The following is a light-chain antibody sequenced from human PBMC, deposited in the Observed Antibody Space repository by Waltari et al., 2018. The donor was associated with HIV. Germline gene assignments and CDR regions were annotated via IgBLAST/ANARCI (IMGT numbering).Light chain of an antibody. CDR3: CSYAGTITPYV. CDR1: NSDVWSYNL. Sequence: SALTQPASVSGSPGQSITISCTGTNSDVWSYNLVSWYQQHPGKAPKLMIYEDSKRPSGISNRFSGSKSGNTASLTISGLQAEDEAEYFCCSYAGTITPYVFGIGTKVTVL. CDR2: EDS. V-gene: IGLV2-23*01. J-gene: IGLJ1*01.